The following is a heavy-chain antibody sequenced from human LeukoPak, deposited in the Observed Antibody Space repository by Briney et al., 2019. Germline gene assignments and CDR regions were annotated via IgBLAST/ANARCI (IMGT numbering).Heavy chain of an antibody. J-gene: IGHJ5*02. CDR3: TTTGGSSTDPVFDL. V-gene: IGHV4-59*03. CDR1: GGSISAYY. CDR2: IYNSATT. D-gene: IGHD6-13*01. Sequence: SETLSLTCTVSGGSISAYYWSWIRQPPGKELQRIGFIYNSATTRYNTSLRSRVTMSLDTSKKQFSLRLNSGTAADTAVYFCTTTGGSSTDPVFDLWGQGTLVTVSS.